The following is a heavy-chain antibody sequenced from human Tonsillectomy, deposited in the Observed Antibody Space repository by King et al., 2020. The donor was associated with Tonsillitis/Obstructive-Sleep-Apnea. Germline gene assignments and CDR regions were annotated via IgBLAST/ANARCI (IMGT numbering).Heavy chain of an antibody. J-gene: IGHJ5*02. Sequence: VQLVESGAEVKKPGASVKVSCKASGYTFPTYGISWVRQAPGQGLEWMGWISGYNDNPNYAQKFQGRVTMTTDTSTSTAYMELRSLRSDDTAVYYCARLQYYDFFFDPWGQGTLVNVSS. CDR1: GYTFPTYG. CDR3: ARLQYYDFFFDP. D-gene: IGHD3-3*01. V-gene: IGHV1-18*01. CDR2: ISGYNDNP.